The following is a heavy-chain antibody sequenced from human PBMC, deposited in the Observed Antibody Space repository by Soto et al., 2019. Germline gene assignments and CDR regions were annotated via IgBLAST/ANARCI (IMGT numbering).Heavy chain of an antibody. CDR1: GFTFSSYN. J-gene: IGHJ4*02. D-gene: IGHD3-22*01. Sequence: EVQLVESGEGLVQPGGSLRLSCAASGFTFSSYNIHWIRQAPGKGLEFVSAISRSGDRTYYADSVKDRFTITRDNSKNTVWLQMGSLRAEDMAVYYCARARGSSGQCYYLDYWGRGAVVSVSS. CDR2: ISRSGDRT. CDR3: ARARGSSGQCYYLDY. V-gene: IGHV3-64*02.